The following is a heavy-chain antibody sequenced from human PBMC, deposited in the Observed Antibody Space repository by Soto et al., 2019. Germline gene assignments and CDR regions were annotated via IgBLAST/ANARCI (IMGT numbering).Heavy chain of an antibody. CDR2: ISGSGGST. V-gene: IGHV3-23*01. Sequence: EVQLLESGGGLVQPGGSLRLSCAASGFTFSSYAMSWVRQAPGKGLEWVSAISGSGGSTYYADSVKGRFTISRDNSKNTLYLQMNSLRAEDTAVYYCAKDHIVVVPAAAGNASDIWGQGTMVTVSS. J-gene: IGHJ3*02. D-gene: IGHD2-2*01. CDR3: AKDHIVVVPAAAGNASDI. CDR1: GFTFSSYA.